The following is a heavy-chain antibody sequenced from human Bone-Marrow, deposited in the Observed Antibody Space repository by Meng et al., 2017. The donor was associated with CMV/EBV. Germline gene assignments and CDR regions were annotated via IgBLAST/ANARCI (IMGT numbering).Heavy chain of an antibody. CDR2: INPNSGGT. D-gene: IGHD2-15*01. Sequence: ASVKVSCKASGYTFTGYYMHWVRQAPGQGLEWMGWINPNSGGTNYAQKFQGRVTMTRDTSISTAYMELSRLRSDDTAVYYCARGRILTQNWFDPWGQGTLVTVSS. V-gene: IGHV1-2*02. CDR1: GYTFTGYY. J-gene: IGHJ5*02. CDR3: ARGRILTQNWFDP.